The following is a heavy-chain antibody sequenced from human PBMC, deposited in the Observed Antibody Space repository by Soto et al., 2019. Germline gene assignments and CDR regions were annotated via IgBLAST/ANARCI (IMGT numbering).Heavy chain of an antibody. CDR3: ARRGYGPGFPYYYGMDV. D-gene: IGHD3-10*01. V-gene: IGHV4-4*02. CDR1: GGSISSSNW. J-gene: IGHJ6*02. Sequence: PSETLSLTCAVSGGSISSSNWWSWVRQPPGKGLEWIGEISRSGGTNYNPSLKSRVTISLDTPKNQFSLNLSSVTAADTAVYYCARRGYGPGFPYYYGMDVWGQGTTVTVSS. CDR2: ISRSGGT.